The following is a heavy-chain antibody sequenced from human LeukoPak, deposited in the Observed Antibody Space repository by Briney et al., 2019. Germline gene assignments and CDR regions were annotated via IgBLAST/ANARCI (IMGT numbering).Heavy chain of an antibody. CDR2: ISSSSTI. CDR3: ASQGRRGLGYCSSTSCFSRPLGMDV. CDR1: GFTFSSYS. V-gene: IGHV3-48*01. D-gene: IGHD2-2*01. Sequence: PGGSLRLSCAASGFTFSSYSMNWVRQAPGKGLEWVSYISSSSTIYYADSVKGRFTISRDNAKNSLYLQMNSLRAEDTAVYYCASQGRRGLGYCSSTSCFSRPLGMDVWGQGTTVTVSS. J-gene: IGHJ6*02.